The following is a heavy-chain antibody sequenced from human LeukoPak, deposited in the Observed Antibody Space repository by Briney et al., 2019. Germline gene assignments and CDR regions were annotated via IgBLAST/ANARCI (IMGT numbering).Heavy chain of an antibody. J-gene: IGHJ4*02. CDR3: ARDHVDTAMDTGY. D-gene: IGHD5-18*01. V-gene: IGHV1-69*04. CDR1: GYSFINYG. Sequence: SVKVSCKASGYSFINYGISWVRQAPGQGLEWMGRIIPILGIANYAQKFQGRVTITADKSTSTAYMELSSLRSEDTAVYYCARDHVDTAMDTGYWGQGTLVTVSS. CDR2: IIPILGIA.